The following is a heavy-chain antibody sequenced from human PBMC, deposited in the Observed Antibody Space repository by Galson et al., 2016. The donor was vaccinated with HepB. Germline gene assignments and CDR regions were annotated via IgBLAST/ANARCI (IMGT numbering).Heavy chain of an antibody. J-gene: IGHJ4*02. V-gene: IGHV3-48*03. Sequence: SLRLSCAASRFTFSAYDMNWVRQAPGKGLEWIAYISSSGTTIQYADSVKGRFTISRDNAKNSLYLQMNSLRAEDTAVYFCARDRYYYGSGDTFDYWGQGTLVTVSS. D-gene: IGHD3-10*01. CDR3: ARDRYYYGSGDTFDY. CDR1: RFTFSAYD. CDR2: ISSSGTTI.